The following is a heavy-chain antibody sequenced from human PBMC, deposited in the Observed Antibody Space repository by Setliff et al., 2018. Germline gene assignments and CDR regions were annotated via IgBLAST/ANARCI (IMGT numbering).Heavy chain of an antibody. D-gene: IGHD3-10*01. CDR2: MNPNSGNT. V-gene: IGHV1-8*01. Sequence: ASVKVSCKASGYTFTSYDINWVRQAPGQGLEWMGWMNPNSGNTGFAQNFQGRVTMTRNTSISTAYMELSALRSDDTAVYYCARRFSSGNYNNLGYWGQGAPVTVSS. J-gene: IGHJ4*02. CDR3: ARRFSSGNYNNLGY. CDR1: GYTFTSYD.